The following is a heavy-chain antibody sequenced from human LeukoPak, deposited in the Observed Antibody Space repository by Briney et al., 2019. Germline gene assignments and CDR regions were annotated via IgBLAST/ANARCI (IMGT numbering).Heavy chain of an antibody. CDR3: ARAMDYDILTGYLDAFDI. CDR1: GGTFSSYA. CDR2: IIPVFGTA. J-gene: IGHJ3*02. Sequence: SVKVSCKASGGTFSSYAISWVRQAPGQGLEWMGGIIPVFGTANYAQKFQGRVTITSDESTSTAYMELSSLRSEDTAVYYCARAMDYDILTGYLDAFDIWGQGTMVTVSS. V-gene: IGHV1-69*13. D-gene: IGHD3-9*01.